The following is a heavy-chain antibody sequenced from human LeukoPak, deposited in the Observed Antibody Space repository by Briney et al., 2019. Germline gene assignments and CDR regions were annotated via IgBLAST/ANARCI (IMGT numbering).Heavy chain of an antibody. Sequence: SKTLSLTCIVSGDSVWSYYWTRVRQPPEKGLEWIGYAFFGSQTNYNPSVKSRVTISLATSRSQFSLNLTSVTAADSAVYYCARGAYADRTGYNLDSWGQGTLVFVSS. J-gene: IGHJ4*02. D-gene: IGHD5-24*01. CDR2: AFFGSQT. V-gene: IGHV4-59*02. CDR3: ARGAYADRTGYNLDS. CDR1: GDSVWSYY.